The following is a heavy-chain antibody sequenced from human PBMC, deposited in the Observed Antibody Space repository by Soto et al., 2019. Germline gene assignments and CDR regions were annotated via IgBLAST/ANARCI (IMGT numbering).Heavy chain of an antibody. J-gene: IGHJ3*02. D-gene: IGHD3-22*01. Sequence: PGGPLRLSCAASGFTFSSYAMSWVRQAPGKGLEWVSAISGSGGSTYYADSVKGRFTISRDNSKNTLYLQMNSLRAGDTAVYYCAKDRYYYDSSGYGDAFDIWGQGTMVTVSS. V-gene: IGHV3-23*01. CDR2: ISGSGGST. CDR1: GFTFSSYA. CDR3: AKDRYYYDSSGYGDAFDI.